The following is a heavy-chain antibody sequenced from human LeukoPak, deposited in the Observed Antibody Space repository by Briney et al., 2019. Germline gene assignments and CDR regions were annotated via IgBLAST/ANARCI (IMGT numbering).Heavy chain of an antibody. D-gene: IGHD3-22*01. CDR3: ARDRGYYDSSGYYQNPFDY. Sequence: SVKVSCKASGGTFSSYAISWVRQAPGQGLEWMGGIIPIFGTANYAQKFQGRVTITADKSTSTAYMELSSLRSEDTAVYYCARDRGYYDSSGYYQNPFDYWGQGTLVTVSS. CDR2: IIPIFGTA. CDR1: GGTFSSYA. J-gene: IGHJ4*02. V-gene: IGHV1-69*06.